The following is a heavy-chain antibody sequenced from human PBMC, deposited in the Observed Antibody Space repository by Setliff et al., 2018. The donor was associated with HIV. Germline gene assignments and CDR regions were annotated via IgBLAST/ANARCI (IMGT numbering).Heavy chain of an antibody. J-gene: IGHJ3*01. D-gene: IGHD3-16*01. CDR1: GDSISKKF. Sequence: KTSETLSLTCTVFGDSISKKFWSWIRQPPGKGLEWIGYIYDSGSTYHNPSLKSRVTISVDTSKNQISLKLSSMTAADTAVYYCARPDPQGFGFDVWGQGTMVTVS. V-gene: IGHV4-59*12. CDR2: IYDSGST. CDR3: ARPDPQGFGFDV.